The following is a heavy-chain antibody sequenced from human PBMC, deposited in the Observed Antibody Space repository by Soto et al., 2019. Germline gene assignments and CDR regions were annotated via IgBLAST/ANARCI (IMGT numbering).Heavy chain of an antibody. CDR2: ISWNSGSI. V-gene: IGHV3-9*01. CDR1: GFTFDDYA. J-gene: IGHJ4*02. CDR3: AKGIGSYFPVYYLDY. Sequence: GGSLRLSCAASGFTFDDYAMHWVRQAPGKGLEWVSGISWNSGSIGYADSVKGRFTISRDNAKNSLYLQMNSLRAEDTALYYCAKGIGSYFPVYYLDYWGQGTLVTVSS. D-gene: IGHD1-26*01.